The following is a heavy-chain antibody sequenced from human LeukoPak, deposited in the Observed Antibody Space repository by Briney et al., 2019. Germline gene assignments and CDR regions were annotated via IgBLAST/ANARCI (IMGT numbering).Heavy chain of an antibody. Sequence: GGSLRLSCAASGFTFSSYAIHWVRQAPGKGLEWVAVISYDGSNKYYADSVQGRFTIFRDNSKNTLYLQMNSLRAEDTAMYYCARALCDNNRCSSYFDSCSQRTLVTVSS. CDR3: ARALCDNNRCSSYFDS. CDR2: ISYDGSNK. J-gene: IGHJ4*02. CDR1: GFTFSSYA. D-gene: IGHD3-10*02. V-gene: IGHV3-30-3*01.